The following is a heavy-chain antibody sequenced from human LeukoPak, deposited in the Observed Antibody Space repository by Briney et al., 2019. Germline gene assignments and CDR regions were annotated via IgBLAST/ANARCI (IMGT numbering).Heavy chain of an antibody. V-gene: IGHV2-5*02. CDR1: GFSLSATGVG. D-gene: IGHD1-1*01. CDR2: IYWDDDK. J-gene: IGHJ4*02. Sequence: SGPALVHPTPPLTLTCTFSGFSLSATGVGVGWIRQPPGKALEWLALIYWDDDKRYSPSLKSRLTITKDTPKNQVVLTMTNMDPVDTATYYCAHRLATGTGRYFDYWGQGTLVTVSS. CDR3: AHRLATGTGRYFDY.